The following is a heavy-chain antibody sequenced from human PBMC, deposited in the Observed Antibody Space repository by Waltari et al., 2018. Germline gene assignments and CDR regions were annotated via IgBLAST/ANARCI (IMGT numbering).Heavy chain of an antibody. V-gene: IGHV3-15*05. J-gene: IGHJ5*02. D-gene: IGHD2-21*02. Sequence: EVQLVESGGGLVKPGGSLILSCTASGFIFTDAWMSWVRQGPGKGLEWVGRIKSESDGWTTEFVAPVEGRFIISRDDSKSTLYLQMNSLKVEDTAMYYCTKANCGGDCPGRNWFDPWGRGTLVTVSS. CDR3: TKANCGGDCPGRNWFDP. CDR1: GFIFTDAW. CDR2: IKSESDGWTT.